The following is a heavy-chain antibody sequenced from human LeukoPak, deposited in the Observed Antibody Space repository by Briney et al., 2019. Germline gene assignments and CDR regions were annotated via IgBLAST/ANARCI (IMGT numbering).Heavy chain of an antibody. J-gene: IGHJ4*02. V-gene: IGHV1-2*02. Sequence: ASVKVSCKASGYTFTGYYMYWVRQAPGQGLEWMAWINPNSGGTNYAQKFQGRVTMTRDTSISTAYMELTRLTSDDTAVYYCARAPLGLPFDYWGQGTLVTVSS. CDR2: INPNSGGT. CDR3: ARAPLGLPFDY. CDR1: GYTFTGYY.